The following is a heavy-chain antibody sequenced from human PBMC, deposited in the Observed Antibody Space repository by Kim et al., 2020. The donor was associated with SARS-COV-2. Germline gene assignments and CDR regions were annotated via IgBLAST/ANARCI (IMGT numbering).Heavy chain of an antibody. V-gene: IGHV3-23*01. D-gene: IGHD3-10*01. Sequence: KGRFTISRDNSKNTLYLQMNSLRAEDTAVYYCAKDSQNYYGSGSYYYSDYWGQGTLVTVSS. CDR3: AKDSQNYYGSGSYYYSDY. J-gene: IGHJ4*02.